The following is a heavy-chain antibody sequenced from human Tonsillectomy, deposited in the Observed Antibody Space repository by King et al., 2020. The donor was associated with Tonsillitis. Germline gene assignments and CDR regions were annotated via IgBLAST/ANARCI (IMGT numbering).Heavy chain of an antibody. D-gene: IGHD3-9*01. V-gene: IGHV3-48*02. Sequence: QLVQSGGGLVQPGGSLRLSCAASGFTFSSYSMNWVRQAPGKGLEWVSYISSSSSTIYYADSVKGRFTISRDNAKNSLYLQMNSLSDEDTAVYYCARKGRGIFTGYYTCWGQGTLVTVSS. CDR1: GFTFSSYS. J-gene: IGHJ4*02. CDR3: ARKGRGIFTGYYTC. CDR2: ISSSSSTI.